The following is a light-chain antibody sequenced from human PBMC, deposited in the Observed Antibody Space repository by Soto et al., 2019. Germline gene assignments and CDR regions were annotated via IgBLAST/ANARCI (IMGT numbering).Light chain of an antibody. V-gene: IGKV1-33*01. Sequence: DLQMSQSPSSLSASVGDRVTITCQASQDISNYLNWYQHKPGKPPKLLIYDASNLETGVPSRFSGSKSGTAFTFTITSPQPEDIATYYCQQYDNLPFSFGGGTKVEIK. CDR2: DAS. CDR1: QDISNY. J-gene: IGKJ4*01. CDR3: QQYDNLPFS.